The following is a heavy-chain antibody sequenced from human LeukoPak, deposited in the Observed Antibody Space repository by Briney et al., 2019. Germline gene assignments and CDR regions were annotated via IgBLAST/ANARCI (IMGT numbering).Heavy chain of an antibody. J-gene: IGHJ5*02. CDR2: IFYDGSRK. CDR1: GFSLSNFG. CDR3: ARVTDTRFYSSSWYGSAHWGKQNWFDP. D-gene: IGHD6-13*01. V-gene: IGHV3-33*01. Sequence: PGGSLRLSCAASGFSLSNFGFHWVRQAPGKGLKWVAVIFYDGSRKFYADSVKGRFTISRDTSKNTLYLQLNSLRAEDTAVYYCARVTDTRFYSSSWYGSAHWGKQNWFDPWGQGTLVTVSS.